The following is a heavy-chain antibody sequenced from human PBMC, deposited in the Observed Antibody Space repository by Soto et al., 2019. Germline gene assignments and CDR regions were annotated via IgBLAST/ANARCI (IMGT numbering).Heavy chain of an antibody. CDR2: INPNSGGT. V-gene: IGHV1-2*02. Sequence: GSVKGSCKASGYTFTGYYMHWVRQAPGQGLEWMGWINPNSGGTNYAQKFQGRVTMTRDTSISTAYMELSRLRSDHTAVYYCARDINKHYSYYGRDICGQGTTVTSP. CDR1: GYTFTGYY. D-gene: IGHD2-21*01. J-gene: IGHJ6*02. CDR3: ARDINKHYSYYGRDI.